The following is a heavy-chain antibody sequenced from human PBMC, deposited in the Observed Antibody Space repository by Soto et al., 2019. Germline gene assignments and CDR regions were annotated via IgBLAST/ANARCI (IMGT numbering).Heavy chain of an antibody. CDR3: AKKLGPSAFDL. Sequence: QVQLVKSGAEVKKPGSSVKVSCKASGGTFTDYTITWVRQAPGHGLEWMGRIIPVLDLSNYAQKFQGRVTITADKSTTTSYMELSGLTSEDTAVYYCAKKLGPSAFDLWGRGTLVTVSS. CDR2: IIPVLDLS. V-gene: IGHV1-69*02. CDR1: GGTFTDYT. J-gene: IGHJ2*01. D-gene: IGHD1-26*01.